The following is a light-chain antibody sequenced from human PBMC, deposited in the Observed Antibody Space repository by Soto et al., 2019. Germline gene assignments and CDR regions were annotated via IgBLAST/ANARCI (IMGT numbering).Light chain of an antibody. CDR3: QQYYNTRWT. CDR2: WAS. CDR1: HVVLYSSNNKNY. V-gene: IGKV4-1*01. Sequence: DLFLTPSPDSLAVSLGERATINCKSMHVVLYSSNNKNYLAWYQQKPGQPPKLLIYWASTRESGVPDRFSGSGSGTDFTLTISSLQAEDVAVYYCQQYYNTRWTFGQGTKVDIK. J-gene: IGKJ1*01.